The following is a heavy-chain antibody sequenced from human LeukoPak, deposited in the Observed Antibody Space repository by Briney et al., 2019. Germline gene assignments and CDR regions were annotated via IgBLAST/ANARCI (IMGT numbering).Heavy chain of an antibody. V-gene: IGHV4-59*12. CDR2: IYYSGST. Sequence: PSETLSLTCTVSGGSISSYYWSWIRQPLGKGLEWIGYIYYSGSTNYNPSLKSRVTISVDKSKNQFSLKLSSVTAADTAVYYCAKGSAARRGNAFDIWGQGTMVTVSS. D-gene: IGHD6-6*01. J-gene: IGHJ3*02. CDR3: AKGSAARRGNAFDI. CDR1: GGSISSYY.